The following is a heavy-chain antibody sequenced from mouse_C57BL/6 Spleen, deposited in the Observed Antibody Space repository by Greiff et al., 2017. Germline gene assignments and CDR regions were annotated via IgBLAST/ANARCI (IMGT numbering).Heavy chain of an antibody. CDR3: AREDYYGSSPFAY. D-gene: IGHD1-1*01. J-gene: IGHJ3*01. Sequence: QVQLQQSGAELMKPGASVKLSCKATGYTFTGYWIEWVKQRPGHGLEWIGEILPGSGSTNYNEKFKGKATFTADKSSNTAYMQLRSLATEDSAIYYCAREDYYGSSPFAYWGQGTLVTVSA. CDR2: ILPGSGST. V-gene: IGHV1-9*01. CDR1: GYTFTGYW.